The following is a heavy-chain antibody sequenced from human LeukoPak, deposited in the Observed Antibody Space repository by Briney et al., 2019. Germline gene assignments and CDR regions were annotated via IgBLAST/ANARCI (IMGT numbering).Heavy chain of an antibody. D-gene: IGHD3-10*01. Sequence: SETLSLTCAVYGGSFSGYYWSWIRQPPGKGLEWIGEINHSGSTNYNPSLKSRVTISVDTSKNQFSLKLSSVTAADTAVYYCARASRFGELYDYWGQGTLVTVSS. CDR1: GGSFSGYY. J-gene: IGHJ4*02. V-gene: IGHV4-34*01. CDR3: ARASRFGELYDY. CDR2: INHSGST.